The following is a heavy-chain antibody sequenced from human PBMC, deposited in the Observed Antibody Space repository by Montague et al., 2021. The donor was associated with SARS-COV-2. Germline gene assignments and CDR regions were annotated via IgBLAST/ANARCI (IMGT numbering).Heavy chain of an antibody. J-gene: IGHJ4*02. CDR1: GGSISNYY. CDR3: ARVFDNSGYALDY. CDR2: VHHDGSSGSA. D-gene: IGHD5-12*01. V-gene: IGHV4-59*01. Sequence: SETLSLTCTVSGGSISNYYWSWIRQPPGRGLGWIGYVHHDGSSGSANYNPSVWSRVTISVDTSKKQFSLHLSSVTPADTAVYFCARVFDNSGYALDYWGQGTQVTVSS.